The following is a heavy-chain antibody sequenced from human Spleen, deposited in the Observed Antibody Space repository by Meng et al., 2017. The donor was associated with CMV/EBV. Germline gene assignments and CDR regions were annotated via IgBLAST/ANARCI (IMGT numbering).Heavy chain of an antibody. CDR1: GFSLSNARMS. D-gene: IGHD6-13*01. Sequence: SGPTLVKPTQTLTLTCTFSGFSLSNARMSVSWIRQPPGKALEWLAHIFSNDEKSYSTSLKSRLTISKDTSKSQVVLTMTNMDPVDTATYYCARMSYSSIWYVDYWGQGTLVTVSS. V-gene: IGHV2-26*01. CDR3: ARMSYSSIWYVDY. J-gene: IGHJ4*02. CDR2: IFSNDEK.